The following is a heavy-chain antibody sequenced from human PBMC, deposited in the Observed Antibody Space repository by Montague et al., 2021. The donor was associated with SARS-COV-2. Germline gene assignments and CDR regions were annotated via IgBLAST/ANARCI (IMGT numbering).Heavy chain of an antibody. CDR2: IDWDDDT. CDR3: ARIPEYSSGGGPDPYFAL. Sequence: PALGKPTQTLTLTCTFSGFSVSTSGLCVSWIRQPPGKALEWLALIDWDDDTYYSTSLKTRLAISKDTSKNQVVLTMTDMDPVDTGTSYRARIPEYSSGGGPDPYFALWGRGTLVTVSS. D-gene: IGHD6-19*01. CDR1: GFSVSTSGLC. V-gene: IGHV2-70*01. J-gene: IGHJ2*01.